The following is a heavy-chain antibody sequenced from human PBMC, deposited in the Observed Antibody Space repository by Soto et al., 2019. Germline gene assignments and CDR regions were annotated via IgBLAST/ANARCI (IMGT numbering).Heavy chain of an antibody. J-gene: IGHJ4*02. CDR1: GYTFTIYY. CDR2: INPSGGST. CDR3: ASERIVGATKSPV. V-gene: IGHV1-46*01. Sequence: ASVKVSCKASGYTFTIYYMHFVRQAPGQGLEWIGIINPSGGSTSYAQNFQGRVTMTRDTSTSTVYIELSSLRSEDTAVYYCASERIVGATKSPVWGQGTLVTVSS. D-gene: IGHD1-26*01.